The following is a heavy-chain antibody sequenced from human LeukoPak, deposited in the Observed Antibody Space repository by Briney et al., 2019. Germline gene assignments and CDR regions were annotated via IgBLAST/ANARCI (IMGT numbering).Heavy chain of an antibody. D-gene: IGHD3-9*01. CDR2: FYSGGST. CDR1: GFTLSTKY. V-gene: IGHV3-66*01. CDR3: AIFSDWLSTYFDS. J-gene: IGHJ4*02. Sequence: GGSLRLSCAASGFTLSTKYMSWVRQAPGGGLEWVSLFYSGGSTYYSDAVKGRSTIPRHNSKTTLYLQMNDLGADDTAVYYCAIFSDWLSTYFDSWGPGALVSVSS.